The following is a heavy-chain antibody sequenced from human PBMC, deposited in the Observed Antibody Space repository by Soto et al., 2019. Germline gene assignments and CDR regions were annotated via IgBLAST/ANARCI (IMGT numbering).Heavy chain of an antibody. CDR2: TSSSSSTI. CDR1: GFTFSSYS. CDR3: ARDHAPLRFLEWFSCFDY. V-gene: IGHV3-48*02. D-gene: IGHD3-3*01. Sequence: PGGSLRLSCAASGFTFSSYSMNWVRQAPGKGLEWVSYTSSSSSTIYYADSVKGRFTISRDNAKNSLYLQMNSLRDEDTAVYYCARDHAPLRFLEWFSCFDYWGQGTLVTVSS. J-gene: IGHJ4*02.